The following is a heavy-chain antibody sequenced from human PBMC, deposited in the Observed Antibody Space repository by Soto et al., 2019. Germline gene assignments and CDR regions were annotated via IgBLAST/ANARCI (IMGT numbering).Heavy chain of an antibody. Sequence: SLRLSCVASGFTVSDYAMTSFRHVPGRGLVGVSYLNGAGGSTYYANSVRGPFTISRDNAQRTLFLQMNRLTVDDTAIYYCGAPGDEYGSGISCFTYGMDVWGQGTTVTVSS. CDR3: GAPGDEYGSGISCFTYGMDV. J-gene: IGHJ6*02. D-gene: IGHD3-10*01. CDR1: GFTVSDYA. CDR2: LNGAGGST. V-gene: IGHV3-23*01.